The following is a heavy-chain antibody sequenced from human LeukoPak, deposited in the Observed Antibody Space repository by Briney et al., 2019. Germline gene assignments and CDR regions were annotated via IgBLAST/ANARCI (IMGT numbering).Heavy chain of an antibody. D-gene: IGHD3-3*01. V-gene: IGHV3-66*01. Sequence: GGSLRLSCAASGFTVSSNYMSWVRQAPGKGLEWVSVIYSGGSTYYADSVKGRFTISRDNSKNTLYLQMNSLRAEDTAVYYCARDLRSGRPSPWGQGTLVTVSS. J-gene: IGHJ5*02. CDR1: GFTVSSNY. CDR2: IYSGGST. CDR3: ARDLRSGRPSP.